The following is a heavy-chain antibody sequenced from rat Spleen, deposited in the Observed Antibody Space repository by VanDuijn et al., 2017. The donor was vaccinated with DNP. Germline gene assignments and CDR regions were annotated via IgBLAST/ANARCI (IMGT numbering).Heavy chain of an antibody. CDR3: ARWGDY. CDR1: GFSLTTYG. CDR2: ISSVGST. V-gene: IGHV2S12*01. J-gene: IGHJ2*01. Sequence: QVQLKESGPGVVQPSQTLSLTCTVSGFSLTTYGVSWVRQPPGKGLEWIAAISSVGSTYYNSALKSRLSISRDTSKSQVFLKMNSLQTEDTAMYFCARWGDYWGQGVMVTVSS.